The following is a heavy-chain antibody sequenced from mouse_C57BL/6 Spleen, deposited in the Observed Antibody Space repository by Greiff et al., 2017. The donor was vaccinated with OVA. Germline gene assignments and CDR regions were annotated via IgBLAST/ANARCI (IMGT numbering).Heavy chain of an antibody. D-gene: IGHD4-1*02. CDR3: ARCQLGQDYAMDY. CDR1: GYTFTGYW. Sequence: QVQLQQSGAELMKPGASVKLSCKATGYTFTGYWIEWVKQRPGHGLEWIGEIIPGSGSTNYNEKLKGKATFTADTSSNTAYMQLSSLTTEYSAIYDCARCQLGQDYAMDYWGQGTSVTVSS. J-gene: IGHJ4*01. V-gene: IGHV1-9*01. CDR2: IIPGSGST.